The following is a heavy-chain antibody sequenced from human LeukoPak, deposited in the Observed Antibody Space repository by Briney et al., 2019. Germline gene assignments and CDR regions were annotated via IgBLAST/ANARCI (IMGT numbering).Heavy chain of an antibody. D-gene: IGHD6-13*01. Sequence: PGGSRRLSCAASGFTFSSYWMSWLRQAPGKRLQWVANIKQAGSEKYYLDSVKGRFTISRDNAKHSLYLKMNSLRAEDTAVYYYARATSYSSSWYDEGYYFDYWGQGTLVTVSS. CDR2: IKQAGSEK. J-gene: IGHJ4*02. V-gene: IGHV3-7*01. CDR3: ARATSYSSSWYDEGYYFDY. CDR1: GFTFSSYW.